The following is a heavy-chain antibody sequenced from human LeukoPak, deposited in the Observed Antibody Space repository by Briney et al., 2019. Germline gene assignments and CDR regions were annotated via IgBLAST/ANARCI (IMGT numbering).Heavy chain of an antibody. CDR3: ASSVRYYGSGSSFDY. CDR1: GGSISSGDYY. J-gene: IGHJ4*02. V-gene: IGHV4-30-4*01. D-gene: IGHD3-10*01. Sequence: PSQTLSLTCTVSGGSISSGDYYWSWIRQPPGKGLEWIGYIYYSGSTYYNPSLKSRATISVDTSKNQFFLKLSSVTAADTAVYYCASSVRYYGSGSSFDYWGQGTLVTVSS. CDR2: IYYSGST.